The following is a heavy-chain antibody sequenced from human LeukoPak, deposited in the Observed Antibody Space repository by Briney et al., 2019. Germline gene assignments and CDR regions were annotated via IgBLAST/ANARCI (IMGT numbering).Heavy chain of an antibody. V-gene: IGHV6-1*01. CDR3: ARVLVSYAMDV. Sequence: SQTLSLTCAISGDSVSSGSAAWNWIRQLPSRGLEWLGRTYYRSKWYHDYALFLQSRIIISPDTSNNQISLQLSSVTPEDTAVYYCARVLVSYAMDVWGTGTTVTVSS. D-gene: IGHD2-8*02. CDR1: GDSVSSGSAA. J-gene: IGHJ6*04. CDR2: TYYRSKWYH.